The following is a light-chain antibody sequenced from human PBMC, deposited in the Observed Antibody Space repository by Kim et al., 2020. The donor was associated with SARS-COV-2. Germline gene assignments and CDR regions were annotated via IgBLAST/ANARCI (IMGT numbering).Light chain of an antibody. J-gene: IGKJ2*01. CDR1: QSISTY. Sequence: DIQMTQSPFSLSASVGDRVTITCRASQSISTYLNWYQQKPGKAPKLLIYAASSLPSGVPSRFSGSGSGTDFTLTISSLQPEDFATYYCQQGYSTFCQGTKLEI. CDR3: QQGYST. V-gene: IGKV1-39*01. CDR2: AAS.